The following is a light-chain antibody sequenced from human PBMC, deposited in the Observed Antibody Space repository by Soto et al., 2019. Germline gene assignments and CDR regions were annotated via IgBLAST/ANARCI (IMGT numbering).Light chain of an antibody. Sequence: DIQMTQSPSSLSASVGDRVTITCRASQYIGDFLNWYQQTPGKAPKLLIFGASNLHIGVPSRFTGSGSGTDFTLTISNLQPEDFAVYYCQQTYSSPRTFGQGTKVNIK. CDR2: GAS. J-gene: IGKJ1*01. CDR1: QYIGDF. CDR3: QQTYSSPRT. V-gene: IGKV1-39*01.